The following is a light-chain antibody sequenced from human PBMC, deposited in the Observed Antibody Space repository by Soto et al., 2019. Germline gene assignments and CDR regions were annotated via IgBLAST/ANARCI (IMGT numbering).Light chain of an antibody. CDR2: AAS. J-gene: IGKJ4*01. CDR3: QQLNNYPLT. CDR1: QGISTY. V-gene: IGKV1-9*01. Sequence: DIQLTQSPSFLSASVGDRVTITCRASQGISTYLAWYHQKPGKAPKLLIYAASTLQSGVPSRFSGSGSGTDFTLTISSLQPEDFATYYCQQLNNYPLTFGGGTKVEIK.